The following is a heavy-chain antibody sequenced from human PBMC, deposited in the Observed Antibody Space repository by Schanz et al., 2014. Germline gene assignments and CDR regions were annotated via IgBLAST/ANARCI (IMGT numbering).Heavy chain of an antibody. D-gene: IGHD2-2*01. CDR2: ISSGGGST. CDR1: GITFSSHS. CDR3: ARVKYCTITRCYRTETEGIYYMDV. J-gene: IGHJ6*03. Sequence: EVQLVESGGGLVQPGGSLRLSCAASGITFSSHSFNWVRQAPGKGLEWVSSISSGGGSTYYADSVKGRFTISRDNSKNTLYLQMKSLRAEDTAVYYCARVKYCTITRCYRTETEGIYYMDVWGKGTTVTVSS. V-gene: IGHV3-23*04.